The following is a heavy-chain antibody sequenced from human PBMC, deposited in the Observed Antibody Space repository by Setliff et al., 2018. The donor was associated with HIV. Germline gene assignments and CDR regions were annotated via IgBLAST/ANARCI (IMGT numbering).Heavy chain of an antibody. CDR2: SDPEDGNK. V-gene: IGHV1-24*01. D-gene: IGHD3-10*01. Sequence: ASVKVSCKVSGYTLTELSMHWVRQAPGKGLEWMGGSDPEDGNKMYAQKLLGRVTMTEDTSTDTAYMELSSLRSEDTAVYYCATGKLSGSGSPIYNWFDPWGQGTLVTVSS. J-gene: IGHJ5*02. CDR3: ATGKLSGSGSPIYNWFDP. CDR1: GYTLTELS.